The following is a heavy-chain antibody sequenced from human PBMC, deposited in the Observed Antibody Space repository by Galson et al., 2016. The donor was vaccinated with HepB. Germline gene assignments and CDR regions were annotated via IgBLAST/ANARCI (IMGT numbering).Heavy chain of an antibody. J-gene: IGHJ5*01. D-gene: IGHD2-21*02. Sequence: SVKVSCKASGYTFTSYGIGWVRQAPGQGLEWTGWISAYNAYRDYPQKLQGRVTMTTDTSTSTAYMELSSLRSDDTAVYYCARSGDGNWFESWGQGTLVTVSS. CDR2: ISAYNAYR. CDR1: GYTFTSYG. CDR3: ARSGDGNWFES. V-gene: IGHV1-18*04.